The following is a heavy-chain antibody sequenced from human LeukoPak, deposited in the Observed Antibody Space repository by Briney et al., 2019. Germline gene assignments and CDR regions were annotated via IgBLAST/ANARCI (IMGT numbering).Heavy chain of an antibody. CDR2: FYSGGLK. D-gene: IGHD6-19*01. Sequence: GGSLRLSCAASGFTVSDNYMIGPRQAPGKGLECVSTFYSGGLKYYADPVKGSFTISRDNSKNTMYPQMSSLRAEDTAVYYCVRDRWPGLGDYWGQGTTVTVSS. CDR3: VRDRWPGLGDY. CDR1: GFTVSDNY. V-gene: IGHV3-66*01. J-gene: IGHJ4*03.